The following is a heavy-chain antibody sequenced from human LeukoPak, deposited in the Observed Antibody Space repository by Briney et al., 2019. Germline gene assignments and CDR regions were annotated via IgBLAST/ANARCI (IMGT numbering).Heavy chain of an antibody. V-gene: IGHV4-39*01. Sequence: PSETLSLTCTVSGGSISSSSYYWGWIRHPRGGGLECLGSNYYSGNNYYNSSLKSRVTMSVDTSKNQISRRLSSVTAADTGVYYCAGEQRVAAADPWGQGTLVTVSS. CDR1: GGSISSSSYY. D-gene: IGHD6-13*01. CDR3: AGEQRVAAADP. J-gene: IGHJ5*02. CDR2: NYYSGNN.